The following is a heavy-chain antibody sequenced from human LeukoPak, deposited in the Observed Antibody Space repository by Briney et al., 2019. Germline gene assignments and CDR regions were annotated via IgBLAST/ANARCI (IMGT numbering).Heavy chain of an antibody. V-gene: IGHV4-59*08. CDR1: GGSISSYY. J-gene: IGHJ4*02. CDR2: IYYSGST. CDR3: ARQVVGAPFDN. D-gene: IGHD1-26*01. Sequence: SETLSFTCTVSGGSISSYYWSWIRQPPGKGLEWIGYIYYSGSTNYNPSLKSRVTISVDTSKNQFSLNLSSVTAADTAVYYCARQVVGAPFDNWGQGTLVTVSS.